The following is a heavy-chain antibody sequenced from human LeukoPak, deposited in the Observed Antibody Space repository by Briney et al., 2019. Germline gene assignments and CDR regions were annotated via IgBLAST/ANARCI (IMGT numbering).Heavy chain of an antibody. CDR2: IYYSGST. CDR1: GGSISSGGYY. Sequence: SETLSLTCTVSGGSISSGGYYWSWIRQHPGKGLECIGYIYYSGSTYYNPSLKSRATISVDTSKNQFSLKLSSVTAADTAVYYCARYGDSTSTGFDYWGQGTLVTVSS. D-gene: IGHD4-17*01. CDR3: ARYGDSTSTGFDY. V-gene: IGHV4-31*03. J-gene: IGHJ4*02.